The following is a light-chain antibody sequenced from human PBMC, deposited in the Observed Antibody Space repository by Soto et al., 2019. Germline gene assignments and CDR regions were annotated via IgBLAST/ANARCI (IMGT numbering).Light chain of an antibody. CDR3: QSYDSSLSDAI. V-gene: IGLV1-40*01. CDR1: SSNIGAGYD. J-gene: IGLJ2*01. CDR2: DNN. Sequence: QSVLTQPPSVSGAPGQRVTISCTGSSSNIGAGYDVHWYQQLPGTAPKLLLYDNNNRPSGVPDRFSGSKSGTSASLAITGLQAEDEADYYCQSYDSSLSDAIFGGGTQLTVL.